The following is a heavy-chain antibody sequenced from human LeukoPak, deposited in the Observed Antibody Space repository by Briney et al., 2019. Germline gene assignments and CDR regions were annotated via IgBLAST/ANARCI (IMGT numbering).Heavy chain of an antibody. J-gene: IGHJ5*02. CDR1: GGTFSSYA. CDR3: ARSPEYSSSLAWRFDP. CDR2: IMPIFGTA. V-gene: IGHV1-69*05. Sequence: ASVKVSCKASGGTFSSYAISWVRQAPGQGLEWMGGIMPIFGTANYAQKFQGRVTITTDESTSTAYMELSSLRSEDTAVYYCARSPEYSSSLAWRFDPWGQGTLVTVSS. D-gene: IGHD6-6*01.